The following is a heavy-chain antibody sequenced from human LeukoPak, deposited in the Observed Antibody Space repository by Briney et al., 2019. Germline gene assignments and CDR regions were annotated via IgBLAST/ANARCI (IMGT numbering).Heavy chain of an antibody. D-gene: IGHD6-19*01. CDR2: ISAYNGNT. CDR3: ARFSGWYTTRYYYYYYGMDV. CDR1: GYTFTSYG. V-gene: IGHV1-18*01. Sequence: ASVKVSCKASGYTFTSYGISWVRQAPGQGLEWMGWISAYNGNTNYAQKLQGRVTMTTDTSTSTAYMELRSLRSDDTAVYYCARFSGWYTTRYYYYYYGMDVWGQGTTVTVSS. J-gene: IGHJ6*02.